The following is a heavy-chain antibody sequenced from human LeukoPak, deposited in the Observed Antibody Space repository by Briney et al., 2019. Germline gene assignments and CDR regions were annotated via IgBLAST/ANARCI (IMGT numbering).Heavy chain of an antibody. CDR3: TRVSWRGEIF. CDR2: ISRGGSPI. J-gene: IGHJ4*02. Sequence: GGSLRLSCAASGFTVSSNYMSWVRQAPGKGLEWVSSISRGGSPIFYADSVRGRFTTSRDNAKKSLFLQMTSLRAEDTAVYYCTRVSWRGEIFWGQGTLVSVSS. D-gene: IGHD3-3*01. CDR1: GFTVSSNY. V-gene: IGHV3-11*04.